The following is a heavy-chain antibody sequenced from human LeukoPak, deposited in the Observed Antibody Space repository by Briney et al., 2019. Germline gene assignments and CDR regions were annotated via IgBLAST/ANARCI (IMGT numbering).Heavy chain of an antibody. CDR1: GFTFSSYS. CDR2: ISSSRSYI. CDR3: ARDSSSSLTY. V-gene: IGHV3-21*01. D-gene: IGHD6-6*01. J-gene: IGHJ4*02. Sequence: GGSLRLSCAASGFTFSSYSMNCVRQAPGKGRECVSSISSSRSYIYYADSVKGRFTISRDIAKNSLYLQMNSLRAEDTAVYYCARDSSSSLTYWGQGTLVTVSS.